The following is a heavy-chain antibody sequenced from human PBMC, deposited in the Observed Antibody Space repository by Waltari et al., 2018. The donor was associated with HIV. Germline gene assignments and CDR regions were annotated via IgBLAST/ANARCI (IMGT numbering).Heavy chain of an antibody. CDR2: MGTTPTAR. CDR3: ARGLSYFDGKPLPWYLDL. V-gene: IGHV3-11*04. J-gene: IGHJ2*01. D-gene: IGHD3-9*01. CDR1: RFRLSSYS. Sequence: QLLQSGGGSIQPGGSLRLSCVASRFRLSSYSVSSLRQPPGKALEWVSYMGTTPTARYYEDSVRDRFTVFTDKTKQSVYLQISNLQGGDSAVYYCARGLSYFDGKPLPWYLDLWGRGSRVTVAS.